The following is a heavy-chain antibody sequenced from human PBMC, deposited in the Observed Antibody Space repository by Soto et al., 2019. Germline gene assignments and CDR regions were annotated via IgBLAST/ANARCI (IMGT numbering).Heavy chain of an antibody. Sequence: QVHLVQSGAEVKKPGASVKVSCKGSGYGFTTYGITWVRQAPGQGLEWMAWISAHNGNTNYAQKLQGRVTVTRDTSTSTAYMGLRGLRSDDTVVYYCARGRYGDYGGEGALVNVSS. D-gene: IGHD1-1*01. V-gene: IGHV1-18*01. CDR3: ARGRYGDY. CDR1: GYGFTTYG. J-gene: IGHJ4*02. CDR2: ISAHNGNT.